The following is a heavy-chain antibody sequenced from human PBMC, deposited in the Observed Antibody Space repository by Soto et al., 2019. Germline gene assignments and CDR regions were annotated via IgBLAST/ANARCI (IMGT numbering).Heavy chain of an antibody. CDR1: GGSISSSSYY. CDR3: VSLIVSRLPVYFDF. CDR2: IYYSGST. J-gene: IGHJ4*02. D-gene: IGHD2-21*02. V-gene: IGHV4-39*02. Sequence: QLQLQESGPGLVKPSETLSLTCTVSGGSISSSSYYWGWIRHPPGKGLERIGSIYYSGSTYYNPSLKMRVNIPVVSTKLHFCLKVCCVTAADTAVYYCVSLIVSRLPVYFDFCCQGTLVTVSS.